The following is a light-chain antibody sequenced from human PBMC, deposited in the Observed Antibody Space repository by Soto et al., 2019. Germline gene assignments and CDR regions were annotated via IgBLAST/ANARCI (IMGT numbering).Light chain of an antibody. CDR3: QQCGSSST. V-gene: IGKV3-20*01. CDR2: GAS. J-gene: IGKJ5*01. CDR1: QTFSNSF. Sequence: TQSPSTLSLSPGERATLSCRASQTFSNSFLSWFQQIPGQAPRLLIYGASMRATGIPDRFSGSGSGTDFTLTISRLEPEDFAVYYCQQCGSSSTFGQGTRLEI.